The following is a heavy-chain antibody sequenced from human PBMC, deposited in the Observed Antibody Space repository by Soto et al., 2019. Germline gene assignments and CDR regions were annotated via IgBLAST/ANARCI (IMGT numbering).Heavy chain of an antibody. J-gene: IGHJ6*02. CDR2: IYPGDSDT. CDR3: AAGGISPGNYNCYAMDV. V-gene: IGHV5-51*01. D-gene: IGHD3-16*01. Sequence: PGESLKISCKTSGYSFTSYWIGWVRQMPGKGLEWMGFIYPGDSDTRYSPSFQGQVTISADKSISTAYLQWSSLKASDTAVYYCAAGGISPGNYNCYAMDVWGQGTTVTAP. CDR1: GYSFTSYW.